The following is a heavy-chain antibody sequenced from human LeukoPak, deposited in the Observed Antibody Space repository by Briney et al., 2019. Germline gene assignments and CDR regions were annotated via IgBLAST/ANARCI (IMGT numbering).Heavy chain of an antibody. V-gene: IGHV3-21*04. J-gene: IGHJ4*02. CDR2: ISATSSDI. CDR3: AKGLFSAYDKYLDS. CDR1: GFAFESFT. D-gene: IGHD5-12*01. Sequence: GGSLRLSCAGSGFAFESFTMAWVRQAPGKGLEWVSLISATSSDINYAESVRGRFTISRDNAKNSLFLQMDSLRVEDTAIYYCAKGLFSAYDKYLDSWGQGTLVTVSS.